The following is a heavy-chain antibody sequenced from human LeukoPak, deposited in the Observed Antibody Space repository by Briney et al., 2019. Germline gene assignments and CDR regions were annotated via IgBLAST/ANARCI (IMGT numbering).Heavy chain of an antibody. Sequence: SETLSLTCTVSGGSISSYYLSWIRQPPGKGLEWIGYIYYSGSTNYSPSLKSRLTISVDTSKNQFSLKLSSVTAADTAVYYCARLYCTSTICYGAFDIWGQGTMVTVSS. CDR2: IYYSGST. CDR3: ARLYCTSTICYGAFDI. CDR1: GGSISSYY. V-gene: IGHV4-59*08. J-gene: IGHJ3*02. D-gene: IGHD2-2*01.